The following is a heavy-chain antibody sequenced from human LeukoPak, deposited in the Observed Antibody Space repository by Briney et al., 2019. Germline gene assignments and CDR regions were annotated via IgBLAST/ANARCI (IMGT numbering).Heavy chain of an antibody. V-gene: IGHV6-1*01. CDR2: TYYRSKWYN. J-gene: IGHJ5*02. D-gene: IGHD6-6*01. CDR3: ARDPESIAARPRWFDP. CDR1: GDSVSSNSAA. Sequence: SQTLSLTCAISGDSVSSNSAAWNWIRQSPSRGLEWLGRTYYRSKWYNDYAVSVKSRITINPDTSKNQFSLQLNSVTPEDTAVYYCARDPESIAARPRWFDPWGQGTLVTVSS.